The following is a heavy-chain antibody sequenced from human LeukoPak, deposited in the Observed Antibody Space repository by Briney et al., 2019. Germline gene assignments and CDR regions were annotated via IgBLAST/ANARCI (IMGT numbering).Heavy chain of an antibody. CDR2: IYYSGST. Sequence: KASETLSLTCTVSGGSISSYYWSWIRQPPGKGLEWIGYIYYSGSTNYNPSLKSRVTISVDTSKNQFSLKLSSVTAADTAVYYCARGHDFPEGYFDYWGQGTLVTVSS. D-gene: IGHD3-3*01. J-gene: IGHJ4*02. CDR3: ARGHDFPEGYFDY. CDR1: GGSISSYY. V-gene: IGHV4-59*01.